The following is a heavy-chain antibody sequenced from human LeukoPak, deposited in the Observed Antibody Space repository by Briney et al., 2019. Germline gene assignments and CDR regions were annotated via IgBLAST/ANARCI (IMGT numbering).Heavy chain of an antibody. V-gene: IGHV3-33*01. CDR2: IWYDGTNK. CDR1: GFTFSSYG. J-gene: IGHJ4*02. CDR3: ARGDRFCSGGSCYPLDY. Sequence: GRSLRLSCAASGFTFSSYGMHWVRQAPGKGLEWVALIWYDGTNKYYADSVKGRFTISRDNSKNTMYLQMNSLRVEDTAVYFCARGDRFCSGGSCYPLDYWGQGTLVTVSS. D-gene: IGHD2-15*01.